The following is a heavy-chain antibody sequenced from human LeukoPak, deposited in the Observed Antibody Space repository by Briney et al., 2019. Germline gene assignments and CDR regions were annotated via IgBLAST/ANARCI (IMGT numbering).Heavy chain of an antibody. CDR1: GGSFSTYY. J-gene: IGHJ3*02. D-gene: IGHD3-10*01. CDR2: IYTSGNT. CDR3: AKSNGYGLVDI. V-gene: IGHV4-4*07. Sequence: SETLSLTCTVSGGSFSTYYWSWIRQPAGKGLEWIGRIYTSGNTHYNPSLKSRVTMSVDTSQNQFSLNLSSVTAADTAVYYCAKSNGYGLVDIWGQGTMVTVSS.